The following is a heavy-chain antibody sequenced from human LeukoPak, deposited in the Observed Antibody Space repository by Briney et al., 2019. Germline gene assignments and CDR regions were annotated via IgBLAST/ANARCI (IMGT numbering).Heavy chain of an antibody. CDR3: ASLDGDYVFDY. D-gene: IGHD4-17*01. CDR2: ISSSSSYI. CDR1: GFTFSSYS. Sequence: PGGFLRLSCAASGFTFSSYSMNWVRQAPGKGLEWVSSISSSSSYIYYADSVKGRFTISRDNAKNSLYLQMNSLRAEDTAVYYCASLDGDYVFDYWGQGTLVTVSS. V-gene: IGHV3-21*01. J-gene: IGHJ4*02.